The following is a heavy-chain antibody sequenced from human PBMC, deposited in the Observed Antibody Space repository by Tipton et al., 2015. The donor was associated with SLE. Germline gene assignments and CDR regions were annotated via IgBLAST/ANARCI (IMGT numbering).Heavy chain of an antibody. D-gene: IGHD2-15*01. V-gene: IGHV4-59*01. CDR1: GGSISSFS. CDR2: IYHSGST. CDR3: ARDRYCGGGSCFDWFFDL. J-gene: IGHJ2*01. Sequence: TLSLTCTVSGGSISSFSWTWIRQPPGKGLEWIGYIYHSGSTNYNPSLKGRVTMSVDTSENQFSLKLTSVTAADTAVYYCARDRYCGGGSCFDWFFDLWGRGTLVTVSS.